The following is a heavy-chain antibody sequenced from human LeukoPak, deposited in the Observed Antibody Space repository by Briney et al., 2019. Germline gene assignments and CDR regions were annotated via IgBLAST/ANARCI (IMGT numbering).Heavy chain of an antibody. CDR2: INHSGST. CDR1: GGSFSGYY. D-gene: IGHD4-17*01. Sequence: SETLSLTCAVYGGSFSGYYWSWMRQPPGKGLEGFGEINHSGSTNYNPSLKSRVTISVDTSKNQFSLKLSSVTAADTAVYYCARGRIRPRTRHDYGDYERYFDLWGRGTLVTVSS. J-gene: IGHJ2*01. V-gene: IGHV4-34*01. CDR3: ARGRIRPRTRHDYGDYERYFDL.